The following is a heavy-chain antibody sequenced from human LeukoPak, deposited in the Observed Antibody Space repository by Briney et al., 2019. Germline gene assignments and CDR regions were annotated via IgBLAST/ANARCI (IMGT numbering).Heavy chain of an antibody. D-gene: IGHD1-26*01. J-gene: IGHJ4*02. CDR1: GYTFSNYG. CDR2: ISVKNGDT. Sequence: ASVKVSCKASGYTFSNYGISWVRQAPGQGLEWMGWISVKNGDTTYAQKLQGRVTMTIDTSTSTAYTELRSLTSDDTAVYYCARDQSRVGGTRPVDFWGQGTLVTVSS. V-gene: IGHV1-18*01. CDR3: ARDQSRVGGTRPVDF.